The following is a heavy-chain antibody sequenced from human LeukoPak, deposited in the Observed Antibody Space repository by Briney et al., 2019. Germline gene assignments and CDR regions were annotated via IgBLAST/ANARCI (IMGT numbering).Heavy chain of an antibody. Sequence: RGESLQISCKGAGSNFTSYWIGWGRPVPGKGLEWMGIIYPGDSDTRNSTSFQDQVTISADRSNSTAYLQWSRLKASDTAMYYCARAMVRGVTRRARYPYDAFDIWGQGTMVTVSS. D-gene: IGHD3-10*01. V-gene: IGHV5-51*01. CDR3: ARAMVRGVTRRARYPYDAFDI. CDR2: IYPGDSDT. CDR1: GSNFTSYW. J-gene: IGHJ3*02.